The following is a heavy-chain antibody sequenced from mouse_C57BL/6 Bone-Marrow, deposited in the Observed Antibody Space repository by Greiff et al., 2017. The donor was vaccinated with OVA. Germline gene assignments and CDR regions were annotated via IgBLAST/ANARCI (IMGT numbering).Heavy chain of an antibody. CDR1: GFTFTDYY. V-gene: IGHV7-3*01. Sequence: EVKLMESGGGLVQPGGSLSLSCAASGFTFTDYYMSWVRQPPGKALEWLGFIRNKANGYTTEYSASVKGRFTISRDNSQSILYLQMNALRAEDSATYYCARYPPPMGYAMDYWGQGTSVTVSS. CDR3: ARYPPPMGYAMDY. CDR2: IRNKANGYTT. J-gene: IGHJ4*01.